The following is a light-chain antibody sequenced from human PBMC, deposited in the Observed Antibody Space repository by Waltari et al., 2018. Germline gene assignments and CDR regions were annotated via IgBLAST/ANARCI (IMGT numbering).Light chain of an antibody. Sequence: SSELTQDPAVSVALGQTVWLTCQGDILRTSYGSLCRQKPGQAPVLVIYGKTNRPSGIPDRFSASSSGNTASLIITGTQAEDEADYFCTSRDLSGDVVFGGGTRLTVL. J-gene: IGLJ2*01. CDR1: ILRTSY. CDR2: GKT. V-gene: IGLV3-19*01. CDR3: TSRDLSGDVV.